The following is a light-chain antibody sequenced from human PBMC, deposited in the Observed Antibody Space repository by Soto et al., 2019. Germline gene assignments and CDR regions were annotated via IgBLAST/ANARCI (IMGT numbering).Light chain of an antibody. Sequence: EIVMTQSPATLSVSPGETATLSCRASQSVSNNVAWYQQKPGQAPRLLILGASTRATGIPARFSGSGSGTEFTLSISSLQPEDFATYYCQQSYSIPYTFGQGTKMEIK. J-gene: IGKJ2*01. CDR3: QQSYSIPYT. CDR2: GAS. CDR1: QSVSNN. V-gene: IGKV3-15*01.